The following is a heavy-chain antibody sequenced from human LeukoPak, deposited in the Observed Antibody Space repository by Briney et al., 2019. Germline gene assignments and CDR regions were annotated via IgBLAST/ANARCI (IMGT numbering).Heavy chain of an antibody. CDR2: IIPILGIA. Sequence: PVASVKVSCKASGGTFSSYAISWVRQAPGQGLEWMGRIIPILGIANYAQKFQGRVTITADKSTSTAYMELSSLRSEDTAVYYCARVGIAAAGNLDYWGQGTLVTVSS. V-gene: IGHV1-69*04. D-gene: IGHD6-13*01. CDR1: GGTFSSYA. CDR3: ARVGIAAAGNLDY. J-gene: IGHJ4*02.